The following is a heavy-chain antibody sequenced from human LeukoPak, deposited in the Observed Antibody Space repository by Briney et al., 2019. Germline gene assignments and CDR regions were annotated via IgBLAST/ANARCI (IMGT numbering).Heavy chain of an antibody. D-gene: IGHD3-10*01. Sequence: SETLSLTCTVSGGSISSYYWSWIRQPPGKGLEWIGYIYYSGSTNYNPSLKSRVTISVDTSKNQFSLKLSSVTAADTAVYYSARSMVRGVPSAFDYWGQGTLVTVSS. CDR3: ARSMVRGVPSAFDY. J-gene: IGHJ4*02. CDR1: GGSISSYY. CDR2: IYYSGST. V-gene: IGHV4-59*01.